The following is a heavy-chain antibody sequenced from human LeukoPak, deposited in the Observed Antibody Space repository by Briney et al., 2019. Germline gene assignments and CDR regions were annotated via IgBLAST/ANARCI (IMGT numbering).Heavy chain of an antibody. V-gene: IGHV1-3*01. D-gene: IGHD6-13*01. CDR2: INAGNGNT. CDR3: ARDVDRVFNWFDP. J-gene: IGHJ5*02. Sequence: ASVKVSCKASGYIFTSYAMHWVRQAPGQRLEWMGWINAGNGNTKYSQKFQGRVTITRDTSASTVYMELSSLRSEDTAVYYCARDVDRVFNWFDPWGQGTLVTVSS. CDR1: GYIFTSYA.